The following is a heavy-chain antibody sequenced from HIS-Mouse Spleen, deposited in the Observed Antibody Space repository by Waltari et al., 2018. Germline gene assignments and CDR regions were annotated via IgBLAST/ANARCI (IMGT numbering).Heavy chain of an antibody. CDR2: YYSGST. V-gene: IGHV4-59*01. CDR3: ARASRDLLLPRYFDL. CDR1: GGPIRSYY. J-gene: IGHJ2*01. Sequence: QVQLQESGPGLVKPSETLSLTCPVPGGPIRSYYLSRIRQPPGKGLEWIGYYSGSTNYNPSLKSRVTISVDTSKNQFSLKLSSVTAADTAVYYCARASRDLLLPRYFDLWGRGTLVTVSS.